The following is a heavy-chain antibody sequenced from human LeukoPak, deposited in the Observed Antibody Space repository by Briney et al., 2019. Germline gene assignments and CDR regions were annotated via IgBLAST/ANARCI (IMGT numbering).Heavy chain of an antibody. CDR2: IIPIFGTA. Sequence: GASVKVSCKASGGTFSSYAISWVRQAPGQGLEWMGGIIPIFGTANYAQRFQGRVTITADESTSTAYMELSSLRSEDTAVYYCAIRGYSSVFDYWGQGTLVTVSS. V-gene: IGHV1-69*01. D-gene: IGHD5-18*01. CDR1: GGTFSSYA. J-gene: IGHJ4*02. CDR3: AIRGYSSVFDY.